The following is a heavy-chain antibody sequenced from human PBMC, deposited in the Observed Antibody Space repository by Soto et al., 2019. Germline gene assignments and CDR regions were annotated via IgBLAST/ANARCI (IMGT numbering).Heavy chain of an antibody. CDR1: GGTFSSYA. V-gene: IGHV1-69*13. CDR3: ARDQDYYDSSGYYRAMSY. J-gene: IGHJ4*02. D-gene: IGHD3-22*01. CDR2: IIPIFGTA. Sequence: SVKVSCKASGGTFSSYAISWVRQAPGQGLEWMGGIIPIFGTANYAQKFQGRVTITADESTSTAYMELSSLRSEDTAVYYCARDQDYYDSSGYYRAMSYWGQGTLVTVSS.